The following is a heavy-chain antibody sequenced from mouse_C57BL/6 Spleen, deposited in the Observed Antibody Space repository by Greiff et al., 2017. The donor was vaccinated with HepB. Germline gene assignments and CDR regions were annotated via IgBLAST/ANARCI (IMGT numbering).Heavy chain of an antibody. J-gene: IGHJ3*01. CDR3: ARGYYYDHDGAWFAY. D-gene: IGHD2-4*01. Sequence: EVQLQQSGPELVKPGASVKMSCKASGYTFTDYHMHWVKQSHGKSLEWIGYINPNNGGTSYNQKFKGKATLTVNKSSSTAYMELRSLTSEDSAVYYCARGYYYDHDGAWFAYWGQGTLVTVSA. CDR2: INPNNGGT. V-gene: IGHV1-22*01. CDR1: GYTFTDYH.